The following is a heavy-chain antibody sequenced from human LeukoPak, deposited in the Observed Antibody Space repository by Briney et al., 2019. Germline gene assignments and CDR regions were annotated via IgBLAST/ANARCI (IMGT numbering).Heavy chain of an antibody. D-gene: IGHD5-18*01. Sequence: PSETLSLTCTVSGGSISSYYWSWIRQPPGKGPEWIGYIYYSGSTNYNPSLKSRVTISVDTSKNQFSLKLSSVTAADTAVYYCAGVGVPRGYSYGQLDYWGQGTLVTVSS. CDR3: AGVGVPRGYSYGQLDY. V-gene: IGHV4-59*01. J-gene: IGHJ4*02. CDR2: IYYSGST. CDR1: GGSISSYY.